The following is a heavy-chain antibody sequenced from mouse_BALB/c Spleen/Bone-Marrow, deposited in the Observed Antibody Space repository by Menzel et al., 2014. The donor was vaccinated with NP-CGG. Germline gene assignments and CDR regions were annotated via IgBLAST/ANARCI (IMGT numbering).Heavy chain of an antibody. J-gene: IGHJ4*01. CDR3: TRHGEVRRFYYALDY. V-gene: IGHV5-12-2*01. CDR1: GFTFSSYS. Sequence: EVKVEESGGGLVQPGGSLKLSCTASGFTFSSYSMSWVRQTLEKRLEWVAYISNGGGSTYYPDAVKGRFTISRDNAKNSLYLQMSSLKSEDTAMYYCTRHGEVRRFYYALDYWGQGTSVTVSS. CDR2: ISNGGGST. D-gene: IGHD2-14*01.